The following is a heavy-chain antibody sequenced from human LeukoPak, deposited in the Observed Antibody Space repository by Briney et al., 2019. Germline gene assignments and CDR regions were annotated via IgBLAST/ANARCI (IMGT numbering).Heavy chain of an antibody. CDR2: INPNSGGT. CDR3: ARDPVKYYFDY. CDR1: GYTFTSYG. V-gene: IGHV1-2*02. J-gene: IGHJ4*02. Sequence: ASVKGSCKASGYTFTSYGISWVRQAPGQGLEWMGWINPNSGGTNYAQKFQGRVTMTRDTSISTAYMELSRLRSDDTAVYYCARDPVKYYFDYWGQGTLVTVSS.